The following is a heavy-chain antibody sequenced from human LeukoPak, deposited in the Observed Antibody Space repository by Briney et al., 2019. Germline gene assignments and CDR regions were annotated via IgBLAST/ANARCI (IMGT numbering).Heavy chain of an antibody. CDR2: IRSKANGGTT. Sequence: GGSLRLSCAASGFTFSSCAMSWVRQAPGKGLEWVGFIRSKANGGTTEYAASVKGRFTISRDDSKSIAYLQMNSLKTEDTAVYYCTRDILSGGSPTPPFDYWGQGTLATVSS. CDR1: GFTFSSCA. J-gene: IGHJ4*02. D-gene: IGHD2-15*01. CDR3: TRDILSGGSPTPPFDY. V-gene: IGHV3-49*04.